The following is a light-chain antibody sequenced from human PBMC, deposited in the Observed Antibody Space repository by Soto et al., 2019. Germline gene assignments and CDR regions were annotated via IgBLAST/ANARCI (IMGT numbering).Light chain of an antibody. CDR1: QTVNSRH. CDR2: GAS. J-gene: IGKJ2*01. Sequence: ESLLTQSPGTLSLSPGERATLSCRASQTVNSRHLNWYQHKPGQAPRLLIYGASIRAAGIPDRFSGSRSGADLQLTNTRLEPEGSRRILRPAFGGLRSAFTFGQGTKLEI. CDR3: PAFGGLRSAFT. V-gene: IGKV3-20*01.